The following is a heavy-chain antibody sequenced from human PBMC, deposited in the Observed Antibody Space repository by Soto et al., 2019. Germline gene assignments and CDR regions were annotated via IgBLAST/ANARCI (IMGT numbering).Heavy chain of an antibody. CDR2: INHSGST. D-gene: IGHD3-22*01. CDR1: GGSFSGYY. V-gene: IGHV4-34*01. CDR3: ASPYDSSGYGFDA. Sequence: QVQLQQWGAGLLKPSETLSLTCAVYGGSFSGYYWNWFRQPPGKGLEWIGEINHSGSTNYNPSLKSRVTLSVDTSKNQCSLELSSVSAADTAVYYCASPYDSSGYGFDAWGQGTLVTVSS. J-gene: IGHJ5*02.